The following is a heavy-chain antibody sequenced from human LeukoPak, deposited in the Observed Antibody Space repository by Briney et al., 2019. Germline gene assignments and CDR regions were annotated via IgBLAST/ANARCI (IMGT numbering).Heavy chain of an antibody. D-gene: IGHD3-10*01. Sequence: GSLRLSCSASGFTFSDAWMSWVRQVPGKGLEWVGHIKSKTNAGTTDYAAPVKGRFTISKDDSKNTLYLQMNNLKTEDAAVYYCATYGSGRKFDYWGQGTLVTVSS. J-gene: IGHJ4*02. V-gene: IGHV3-15*01. CDR2: IKSKTNAGTT. CDR3: ATYGSGRKFDY. CDR1: GFTFSDAW.